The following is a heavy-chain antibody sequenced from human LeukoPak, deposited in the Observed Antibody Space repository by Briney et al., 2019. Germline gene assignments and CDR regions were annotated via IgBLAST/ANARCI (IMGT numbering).Heavy chain of an antibody. J-gene: IGHJ4*02. V-gene: IGHV3-21*01. D-gene: IGHD3-3*01. Sequence: GGSLRLSCAASGFSFSSHWVHWVRQAPGKGLEWVSSISSSSSYIYYADSVKGRFTISRDNAKNSLYLQMNSLRAEDTAVYYCARDFYDFWSGYSFGLDYWGQGTLVTVSS. CDR3: ARDFYDFWSGYSFGLDY. CDR1: GFSFSSHW. CDR2: ISSSSSYI.